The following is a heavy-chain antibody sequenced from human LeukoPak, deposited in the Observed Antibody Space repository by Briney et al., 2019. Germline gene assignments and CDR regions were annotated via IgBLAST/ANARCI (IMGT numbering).Heavy chain of an antibody. CDR3: ARCQPEPGSSWSPGAFDI. CDR1: GFTFSDYY. CDR2: ISSSGSTI. D-gene: IGHD6-13*01. Sequence: GGSLRLSCAASGFTFSDYYMSWIRQAPGKGLEWVSYISSSGSTIYYADSVKGRFTISRDNAENSLYLQMNSLRAEDTAVYYCARCQPEPGSSWSPGAFDIWGQGTMVTVSS. J-gene: IGHJ3*02. V-gene: IGHV3-11*01.